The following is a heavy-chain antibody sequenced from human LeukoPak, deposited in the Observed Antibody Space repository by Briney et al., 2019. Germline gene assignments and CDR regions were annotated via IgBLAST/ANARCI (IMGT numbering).Heavy chain of an antibody. CDR3: AKFRYFETMVYDY. V-gene: IGHV3-23*01. Sequence: GGSLRLSCAASGFTFSSYDMSWVRQAPGKGLEWVSAISGSGGSTYYADSVKGRFTISRDNSKNTLYLQMNSLRAEDTAVYYCAKFRYFETMVYDYWGQATLVTVSS. D-gene: IGHD3-10*01. CDR1: GFTFSSYD. CDR2: ISGSGGST. J-gene: IGHJ4*02.